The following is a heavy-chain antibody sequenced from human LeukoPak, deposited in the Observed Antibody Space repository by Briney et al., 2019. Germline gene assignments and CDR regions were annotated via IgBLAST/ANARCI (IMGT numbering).Heavy chain of an antibody. J-gene: IGHJ4*02. Sequence: GGSLRLSCAASGFTFTSSAMSWVRQAPGKGLEWVSVISGSGHSTDYADSVKGRFTISRDNAKNSLYLQMNSLRAEDTAVYYCARGWAYGPYYFDYWGQGTLVTVSS. D-gene: IGHD3-10*01. CDR3: ARGWAYGPYYFDY. CDR2: ISGSGHST. V-gene: IGHV3-23*01. CDR1: GFTFTSSA.